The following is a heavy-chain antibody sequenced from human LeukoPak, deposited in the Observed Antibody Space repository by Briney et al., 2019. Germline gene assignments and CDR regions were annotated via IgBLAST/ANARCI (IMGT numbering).Heavy chain of an antibody. D-gene: IGHD2-21*01. CDR1: SGSFRTYY. Sequence: PSETLSLTCTVSSGSFRTYYWSWIRQPPGKGLEWIGYIFYNEGTSYNPSLKSRVTISVDTSNNQLSLKLNSVTAADTAVYYCARFPGGAEYRHYYYMDVWGKGTTVTVSS. CDR2: IFYNEGT. CDR3: ARFPGGAEYRHYYYMDV. J-gene: IGHJ6*03. V-gene: IGHV4-59*01.